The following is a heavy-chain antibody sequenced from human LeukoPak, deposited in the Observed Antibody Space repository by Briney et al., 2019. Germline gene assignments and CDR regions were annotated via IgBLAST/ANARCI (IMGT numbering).Heavy chain of an antibody. Sequence: SETLSLTCTVSGGSISSYYWSWIRQPPGKGLEWIGYIYYSGSTNYNPSLKSRVTMSVDTSKNQFSLKLSSVTAADTAVYYCARGGGYDSLNFDYWGQGTLVTVSS. D-gene: IGHD5-12*01. CDR2: IYYSGST. CDR1: GGSISSYY. CDR3: ARGGGYDSLNFDY. V-gene: IGHV4-59*01. J-gene: IGHJ4*02.